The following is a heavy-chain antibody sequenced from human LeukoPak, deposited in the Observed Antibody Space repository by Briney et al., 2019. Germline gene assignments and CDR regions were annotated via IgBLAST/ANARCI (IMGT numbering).Heavy chain of an antibody. CDR2: IKQDGSEK. Sequence: GGSLRLSCAASGFTFSSYWMSWVRQAPGKGLEWVANIKQDGSEKYYVDSVKGRFTISRDNAKNPLYLQMNSLRAEDTAVYYCARRYDYVWGSYRPNFDYWGQGTLVTVSS. D-gene: IGHD3-16*02. CDR3: ARRYDYVWGSYRPNFDY. J-gene: IGHJ4*02. V-gene: IGHV3-7*01. CDR1: GFTFSSYW.